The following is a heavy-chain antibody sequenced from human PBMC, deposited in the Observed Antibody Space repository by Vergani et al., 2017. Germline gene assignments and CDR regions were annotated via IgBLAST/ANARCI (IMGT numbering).Heavy chain of an antibody. Sequence: QVQLQESGPGLVKPSQTLSLTCTVSGGSLCSGSYYWSWIRQPAGKGLEWSGRIYTSGRTNYNPTLKSRVTISVDTSKNQFSLKLSSVTAADTAVYYCARGVVAAIGNWFDPWGQGTLVTVSS. J-gene: IGHJ5*02. CDR3: ARGVVAAIGNWFDP. CDR1: GGSLCSGSYY. CDR2: IYTSGRT. V-gene: IGHV4-61*02. D-gene: IGHD2-21*02.